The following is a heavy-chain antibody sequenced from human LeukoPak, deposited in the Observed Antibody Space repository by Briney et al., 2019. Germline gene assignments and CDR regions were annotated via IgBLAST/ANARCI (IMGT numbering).Heavy chain of an antibody. J-gene: IGHJ4*02. CDR1: GFTFSSYS. CDR3: ARVPLAAADHYFDY. V-gene: IGHV3-21*01. CDR2: ISSSSSYI. D-gene: IGHD6-13*01. Sequence: PGGSLRLSCAASGFTFSSYSMNWVRQAPGKGLEWVSSISSSSSYIYYADSVKGRFTISRDNAKNSLYLQMNSLRAEDTAMYYCARVPLAAADHYFDYWGQGTLVTVSS.